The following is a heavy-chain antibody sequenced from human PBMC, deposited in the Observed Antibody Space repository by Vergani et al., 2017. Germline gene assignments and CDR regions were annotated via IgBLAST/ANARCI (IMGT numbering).Heavy chain of an antibody. D-gene: IGHD5-18*01. V-gene: IGHV3-30*18. J-gene: IGHJ5*02. CDR2: ISYDGSNK. CDR3: AKDRNTAPFDP. Sequence: QVQLVESGGGVVQPGRSLTLSCAASGFPFSSYGMHWVRQAPGKGLEWVAVISYDGSNKYYADSVKGRFTISRDNSKNTLYLQMNSLRAEDTAVYYCAKDRNTAPFDPWGQGTLVTVSS. CDR1: GFPFSSYG.